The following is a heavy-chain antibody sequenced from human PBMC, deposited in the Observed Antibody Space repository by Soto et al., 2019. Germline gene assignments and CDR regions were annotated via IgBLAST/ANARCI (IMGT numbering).Heavy chain of an antibody. J-gene: IGHJ6*03. D-gene: IGHD3-10*01. CDR1: GFTFSSYA. V-gene: IGHV3-64*01. CDR2: ISSNGGST. Sequence: GGSLRLSCAASGFTFSSYAMHWVRQAPGKGLEYVSAISSNGGSTYYANSVKGRFTISRDNSKNTLYLQMGSLRAEDMAVYYCARAFDLGDYYGSGSPVYYYYMDVWGKGTTVTVSS. CDR3: ARAFDLGDYYGSGSPVYYYYMDV.